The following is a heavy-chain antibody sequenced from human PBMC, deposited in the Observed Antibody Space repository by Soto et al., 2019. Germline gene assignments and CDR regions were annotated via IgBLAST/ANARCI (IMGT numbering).Heavy chain of an antibody. J-gene: IGHJ6*02. CDR1: GGSFSGYY. CDR3: ARALGSGRINYYYGMDV. CDR2: INHSGST. V-gene: IGHV4-34*01. Sequence: PPETLPVTSAVYGGSFSGYYWSWIRQPPGKGLEWIGEINHSGSTNYNPSLKSRVTISVDTSKNQFSLKLSSVTAADTAVYYCARALGSGRINYYYGMDVWGQGTTVT. D-gene: IGHD3-10*02.